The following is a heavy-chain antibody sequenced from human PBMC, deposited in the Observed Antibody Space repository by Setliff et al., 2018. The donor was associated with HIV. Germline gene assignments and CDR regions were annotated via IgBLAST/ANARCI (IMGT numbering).Heavy chain of an antibody. V-gene: IGHV4-4*09. J-gene: IGHJ4*02. CDR1: GGSISSYC. Sequence: SETLSLTCTVSGGSISSYCWNWIRQSPGRGLEWIGFIFSSGSTKYNPSLQSRVTMSIDTSKNQFSLRLTSVTAADTAVYFCARILISYGSGTHKYFDYWGQGTVVTVSS. CDR3: ARILISYGSGTHKYFDY. CDR2: IFSSGST. D-gene: IGHD3-10*01.